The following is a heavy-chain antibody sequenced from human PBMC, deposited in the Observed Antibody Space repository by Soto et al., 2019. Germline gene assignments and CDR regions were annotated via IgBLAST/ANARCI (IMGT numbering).Heavy chain of an antibody. V-gene: IGHV3-48*02. CDR2: ISSGSSTI. CDR3: ARESASYSSSSGSYWYFDL. CDR1: GFTFSSYS. J-gene: IGHJ2*01. D-gene: IGHD6-6*01. Sequence: EMQLVESGGGLVQPGGSLRLSCVASGFTFSSYSMNWVRQAPGKGLDWVSYISSGSSTIYYADSVKGRFTSSRDNAEKSLYLQINGLTDEDTAVYYCARESASYSSSSGSYWYFDLWGRGTRVTVSS.